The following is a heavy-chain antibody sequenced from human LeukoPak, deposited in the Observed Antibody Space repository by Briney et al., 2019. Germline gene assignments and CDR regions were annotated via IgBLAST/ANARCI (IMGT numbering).Heavy chain of an antibody. CDR2: IKQDGSEK. D-gene: IGHD6-19*01. CDR3: ARGAVAGPPLYYFDY. CDR1: GFTFSSYW. J-gene: IGHJ4*02. Sequence: GGSLRLSCAASGFTFSSYWMSWVRQAPGKGLEWLANIKQDGSEKYYVDSVKGRFTISRDNAKNSLYLQMNSLRAEDTAVYYCARGAVAGPPLYYFDYWGQGTLVTVSS. V-gene: IGHV3-7*03.